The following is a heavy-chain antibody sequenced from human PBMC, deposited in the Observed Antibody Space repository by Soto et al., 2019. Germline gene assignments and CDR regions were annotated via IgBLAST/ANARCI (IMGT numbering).Heavy chain of an antibody. CDR1: GGSISSGGYY. V-gene: IGHV4-31*03. D-gene: IGHD1-26*01. CDR3: ARDLQYRGLFYGMAV. CDR2: IYYSGST. Sequence: QVQLQESGPGLVKPSQTLSLTCTVSGGSISSGGYYWSCIRQHPGKGLEWIGYIYYSGSTYYNPSLNSRVTLSVDTSKNQLSLKLSSVTAADTAVYYCARDLQYRGLFYGMAVWGQGTTVTVSS. J-gene: IGHJ6*02.